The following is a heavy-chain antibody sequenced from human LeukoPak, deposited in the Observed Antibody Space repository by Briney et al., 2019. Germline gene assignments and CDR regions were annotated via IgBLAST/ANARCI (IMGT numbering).Heavy chain of an antibody. CDR1: GGSISSGGYY. J-gene: IGHJ2*01. V-gene: IGHV4-31*03. CDR3: ARPYYDILTGYWYFDL. Sequence: PSQTLSLTCTVSGGSISSGGYYWSWIRQHPGKGLEWIGYIYYSGSTYYNPSLKSRVTISEDTSKNQFSLKLSSVTAADTAVYYCARPYYDILTGYWYFDLWGRGTLVNVSS. D-gene: IGHD3-9*01. CDR2: IYYSGST.